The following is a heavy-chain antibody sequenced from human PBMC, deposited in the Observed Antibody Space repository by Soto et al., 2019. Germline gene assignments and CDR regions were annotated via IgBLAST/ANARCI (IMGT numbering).Heavy chain of an antibody. CDR2: ISAYNGDT. D-gene: IGHD3-9*01. CDR1: GYTFTSYG. J-gene: IGHJ6*02. Sequence: ASVKVSCKASGYTFTSYGISWVRQAPGQGLEWMGWISAYNGDTNYARNLQGRVTMTTDTSTSTAYMELRSLRPDDTAVYYCARDAPYYDTLTGYSYYYYAMDVWGQGTTVTVSS. CDR3: ARDAPYYDTLTGYSYYYYAMDV. V-gene: IGHV1-18*01.